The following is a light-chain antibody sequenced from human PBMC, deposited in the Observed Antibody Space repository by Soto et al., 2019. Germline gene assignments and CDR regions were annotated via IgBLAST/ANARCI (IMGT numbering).Light chain of an antibody. CDR2: NVN. CDR3: SSYTGSSTFV. J-gene: IGLJ1*01. V-gene: IGLV2-14*03. CDR1: SSDVGGYNY. Sequence: QSALTQPASVSGSPEQSITISCTGTSSDVGGYNYVSWYQQHPGKVPKLMIYNVNNRPSGVSNRFSGSKSGNTASLTISGLQTEDEADYYCSSYTGSSTFVFGTGTKLTVL.